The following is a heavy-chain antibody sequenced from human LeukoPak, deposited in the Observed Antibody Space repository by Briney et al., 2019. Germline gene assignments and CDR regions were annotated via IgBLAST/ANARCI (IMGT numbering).Heavy chain of an antibody. CDR1: GGSISSSSYY. CDR2: IYYSGST. D-gene: IGHD5-12*01. J-gene: IGHJ5*02. V-gene: IGHV4-39*07. Sequence: SETLSLTCTVSGGSISSSSYYWGWIRQPPGKGLEWIRSIYYSGSTYYNPSLKSRVTISVDTSKNQFSLKLSSVTAADTAVYYCARGLNWFDPWGQGTLVTVSS. CDR3: ARGLNWFDP.